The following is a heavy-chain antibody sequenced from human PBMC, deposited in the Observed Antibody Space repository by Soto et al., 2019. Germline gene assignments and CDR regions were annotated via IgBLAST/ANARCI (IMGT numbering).Heavy chain of an antibody. CDR1: GFTFSSNG. V-gene: IGHV3-30*03. CDR2: VAYDGSKT. CDR3: ARWVGGSMYDNSGKYDS. D-gene: IGHD3-22*01. J-gene: IGHJ5*01. Sequence: QVQLVESGGRVVQPGRSLRLTCAASGFTFSSNGMHWGRQAPGKGLEWVALVAYDGSKTYYGDSVRGRFTISRDNSENTLYLQMNSLRAEDTAVYYCARWVGGSMYDNSGKYDSWGQGTLVTVSS.